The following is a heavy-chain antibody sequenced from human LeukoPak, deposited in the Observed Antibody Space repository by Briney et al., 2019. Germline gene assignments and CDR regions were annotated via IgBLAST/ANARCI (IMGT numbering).Heavy chain of an antibody. Sequence: PSETLSLTCAVYGGSFSGYYWSWIRQPPGKGLEWIGEINHSRSTNYNPSLKSRVTISVDTSKNQFSLKLSSVTAADTAVYYCARSDCSSTSCYAFDIWGQGTMVTVSS. CDR1: GGSFSGYY. V-gene: IGHV4-34*01. CDR2: INHSRST. J-gene: IGHJ3*02. CDR3: ARSDCSSTSCYAFDI. D-gene: IGHD2-2*01.